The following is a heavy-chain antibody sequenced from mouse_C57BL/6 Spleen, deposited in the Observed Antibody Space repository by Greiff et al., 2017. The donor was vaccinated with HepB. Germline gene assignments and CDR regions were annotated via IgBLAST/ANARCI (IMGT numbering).Heavy chain of an antibody. J-gene: IGHJ1*03. CDR3: ARCSSYRYFDV. CDR1: GYTFTDYY. D-gene: IGHD1-1*01. CDR2: INPYNGGT. V-gene: IGHV1-19*01. Sequence: EVQLQQSGPVLVKPGASVKMSCKASGYTFTDYYMNWVKQSHGKSLEWIGVINPYNGGTSYNQKFKGKATLTVDKSSSTAYMELNSLTSEDSAVYYCARCSSYRYFDVWGTGTTVTVSS.